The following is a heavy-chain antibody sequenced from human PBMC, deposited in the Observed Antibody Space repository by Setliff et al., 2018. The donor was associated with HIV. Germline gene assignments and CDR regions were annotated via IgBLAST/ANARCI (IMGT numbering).Heavy chain of an antibody. CDR1: GGSISSHY. Sequence: PSETLSLTCTVSGGSISSHYWSWIRQPPGKGLEWIGYLSYTGSTNYNPSLKSRVTISVDTSKNQFSLRLTSVTAADTAVYYCAREIYGGNSRPFDYWGQGTLVTVSS. J-gene: IGHJ4*02. CDR2: LSYTGST. CDR3: AREIYGGNSRPFDY. V-gene: IGHV4-59*11. D-gene: IGHD4-17*01.